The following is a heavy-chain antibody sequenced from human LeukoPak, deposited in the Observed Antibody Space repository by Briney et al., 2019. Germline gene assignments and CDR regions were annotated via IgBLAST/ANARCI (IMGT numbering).Heavy chain of an antibody. Sequence: SETLSLTCTVSGGSISSSSYYWGWIRQPPGKGLEWTGSIYYSGSTYYNPSLKSRVTISVDTSKNQFSLKLSSVTAADTAVYYCARHSTYYYDSSDSLAGAFDTWGQGTMVTVSS. D-gene: IGHD3-22*01. CDR2: IYYSGST. V-gene: IGHV4-39*01. CDR3: ARHSTYYYDSSDSLAGAFDT. J-gene: IGHJ3*02. CDR1: GGSISSSSYY.